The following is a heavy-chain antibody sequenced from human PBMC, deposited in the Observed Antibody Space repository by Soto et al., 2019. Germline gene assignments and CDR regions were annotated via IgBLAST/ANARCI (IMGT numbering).Heavy chain of an antibody. J-gene: IGHJ4*02. CDR2: ISAYNGNT. D-gene: IGHD3-3*01. V-gene: IGHV1-18*01. CDR1: GYTFTSYG. CDR3: ARSGSIFGVVTHTFDY. Sequence: QVPLVQSGAEVKKPGASVKVSCKASGYTFTSYGISWVRQAPGQGLEWMGWISAYNGNTNYAQKLQGRVTMTTDTSTSTAYMELRSLRSDDTTVYYSARSGSIFGVVTHTFDYWGQGTLVTVSS.